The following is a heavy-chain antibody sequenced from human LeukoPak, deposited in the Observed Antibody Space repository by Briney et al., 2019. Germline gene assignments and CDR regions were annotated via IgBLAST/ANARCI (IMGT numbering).Heavy chain of an antibody. CDR3: AKDRTKYSSGWYFAFDI. J-gene: IGHJ3*02. D-gene: IGHD6-19*01. Sequence: PGGSLRLSCAASGFIFSHYGMSWVRQAPGKGLEWVSAISGSGGSTYYADSVKGRFTISRDNSKNTLYLQMNSLRAEDTAVYYCAKDRTKYSSGWYFAFDIWGQGTMVTVSS. CDR1: GFIFSHYG. CDR2: ISGSGGST. V-gene: IGHV3-23*01.